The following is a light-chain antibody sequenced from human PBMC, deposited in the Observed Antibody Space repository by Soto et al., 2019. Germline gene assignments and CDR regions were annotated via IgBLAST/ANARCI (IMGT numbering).Light chain of an antibody. Sequence: ELVMSPSPAALSVSPGGRAILCCRAGQSVNINLAWYQQKPGLAPRLLIDGASTRATGIQARFSGSGSGTEFILTVNSLQSEDFAVYYCQQYNNWPLTFGGGTKVDI. CDR1: QSVNIN. CDR3: QQYNNWPLT. V-gene: IGKV3-15*01. CDR2: GAS. J-gene: IGKJ4*01.